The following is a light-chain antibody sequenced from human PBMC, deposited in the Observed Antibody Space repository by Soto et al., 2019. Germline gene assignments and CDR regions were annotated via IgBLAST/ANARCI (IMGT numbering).Light chain of an antibody. CDR1: QSLLHSNGYNY. V-gene: IGKV2-28*01. CDR3: MQALQTPFT. Sequence: DIVMTQSPLSLPVTPGEPASISCRSSQSLLHSNGYNYLDWYLQKPGQSPQLLIQLGSNRASGVPDRFSGSGSGTDFTLKISRVEAEDVGVYYCMQALQTPFTFGGGTKVEIK. CDR2: LGS. J-gene: IGKJ4*01.